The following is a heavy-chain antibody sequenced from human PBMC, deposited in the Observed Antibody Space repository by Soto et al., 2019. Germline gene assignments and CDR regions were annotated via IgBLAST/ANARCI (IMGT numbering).Heavy chain of an antibody. CDR3: ARRSRIAAAEPPHFYYYYAMDV. Sequence: GESLKISCKGSEYSFTDYWIGWVRQMPGKGLEWMGIIYPGDSDTRYSPSFQGQVSISADKSISTAYLQWSSLKASDAAIYYCARRSRIAAAEPPHFYYYYAMDVWGQGTTVTVSS. CDR1: EYSFTDYW. V-gene: IGHV5-51*01. D-gene: IGHD6-13*01. J-gene: IGHJ6*02. CDR2: IYPGDSDT.